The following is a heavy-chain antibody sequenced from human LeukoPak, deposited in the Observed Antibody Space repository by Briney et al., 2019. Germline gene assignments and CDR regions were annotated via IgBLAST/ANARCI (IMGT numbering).Heavy chain of an antibody. V-gene: IGHV3-30*04. J-gene: IGHJ4*02. Sequence: GGSLRLSCTASGFTFGDYAMSWVRQAPGKGLEWVAVISYDGGNKYYRDSVKGRFTISRDNSKNTLYLQMNSLRAEDTAVYYCAKGDGYNYPHYFDYWGQGTLVTVSS. CDR2: ISYDGGNK. D-gene: IGHD5-24*01. CDR3: AKGDGYNYPHYFDY. CDR1: GFTFGDYA.